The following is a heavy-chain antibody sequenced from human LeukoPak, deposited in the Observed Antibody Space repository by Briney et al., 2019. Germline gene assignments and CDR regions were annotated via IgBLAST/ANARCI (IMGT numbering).Heavy chain of an antibody. CDR1: GYTFTSYY. CDR2: MEPSVGST. Sequence: GSVKVSCKASGYTFTSYYMHWVRQAPGQGLEWMGIMEPSVGSTRYAKKFQGRVTMPRVTSTSTVYMELSSLRSEDTAVYYCARGGDGDYEIDYWGQGTLVTVSS. J-gene: IGHJ4*02. D-gene: IGHD4-17*01. CDR3: ARGGDGDYEIDY. V-gene: IGHV1-46*01.